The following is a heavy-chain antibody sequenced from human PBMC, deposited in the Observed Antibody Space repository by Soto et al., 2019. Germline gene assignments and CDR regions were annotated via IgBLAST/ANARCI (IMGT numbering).Heavy chain of an antibody. CDR2: SSGSGSGGST. Sequence: EVQLLESGGGLVQPGGSLRLSCAASGFTFTNYAMTWVRQAPGKGLEWVSISSGSGSGGSTNYADSVKGRFTIPRDNSKNTLYLQMNSLSVEDTAVYHCAKDRNDYTNYDFDYWGQGTLVTVSS. V-gene: IGHV3-23*01. CDR1: GFTFTNYA. J-gene: IGHJ4*02. D-gene: IGHD4-4*01. CDR3: AKDRNDYTNYDFDY.